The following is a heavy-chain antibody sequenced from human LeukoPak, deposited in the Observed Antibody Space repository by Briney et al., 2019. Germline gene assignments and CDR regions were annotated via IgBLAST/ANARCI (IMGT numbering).Heavy chain of an antibody. CDR3: ARGDGSGVAATYDY. CDR1: GGTFSSYA. J-gene: IGHJ4*02. Sequence: SVKVSCKASGGTFSSYAISWVRQAPGQGLEWMRGIIPIFGTANYAQKFQGRVTITTDESTSTAYMELSSLRSEDTAVYYCARGDGSGVAATYDYWGQGTLVTVSS. CDR2: IIPIFGTA. V-gene: IGHV1-69*05. D-gene: IGHD2-15*01.